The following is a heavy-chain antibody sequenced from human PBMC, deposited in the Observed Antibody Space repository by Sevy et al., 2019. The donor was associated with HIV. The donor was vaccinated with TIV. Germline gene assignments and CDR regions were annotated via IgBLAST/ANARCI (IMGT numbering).Heavy chain of an antibody. CDR2: IWYDGSNK. CDR3: ARIYCTNGVCLYYYYGMDV. CDR1: GFTFSSYG. D-gene: IGHD2-8*01. V-gene: IGHV3-33*01. J-gene: IGHJ6*02. Sequence: GGSLRLSCAASGFTFSSYGMHWVRQAPGKGLEWVAVIWYDGSNKDYADSVKGRFTISRDNSKNTLYLQMNSLRAEDTAVYYCARIYCTNGVCLYYYYGMDVWGQGTTVTVSS.